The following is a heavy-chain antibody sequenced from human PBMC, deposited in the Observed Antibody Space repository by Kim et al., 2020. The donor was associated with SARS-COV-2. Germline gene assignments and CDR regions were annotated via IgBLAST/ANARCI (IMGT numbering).Heavy chain of an antibody. V-gene: IGHV3-66*01. Sequence: YAGSVKGRFTISRDNSKNSLDLQMNGLRAEDTAVYYCARDLRTRDCGMDVWGQGTTVTVSS. CDR3: ARDLRTRDCGMDV. J-gene: IGHJ6*02. D-gene: IGHD4-17*01.